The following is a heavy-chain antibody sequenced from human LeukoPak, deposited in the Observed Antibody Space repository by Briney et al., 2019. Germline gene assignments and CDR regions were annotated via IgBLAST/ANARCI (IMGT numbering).Heavy chain of an antibody. Sequence: SETLSLTCTVSGGSISSGGYYWSWIRQPPGKGLEWIGYIYHSGSTYYNPSLKSRVTISVDRSKNQFSLKLSSVTAADTAVYYCARHGANILTGYPIPLWGQGTLVTVSS. CDR1: GGSISSGGYY. J-gene: IGHJ4*02. CDR3: ARHGANILTGYPIPL. CDR2: IYHSGST. V-gene: IGHV4-30-2*01. D-gene: IGHD3-9*01.